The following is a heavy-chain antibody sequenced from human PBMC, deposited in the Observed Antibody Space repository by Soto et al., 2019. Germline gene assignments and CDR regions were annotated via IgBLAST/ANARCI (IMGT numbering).Heavy chain of an antibody. Sequence: PGESLKICCKGSGYSFTSYWISWVRQMPGKGLEWMGRIDPSDSYTNYSPSFQGHVTISADKSISTAYLQWSSLKASDTAMYYCARHTGEELYYYDSSGYSHPDSWRQGTLVTVSS. CDR2: IDPSDSYT. J-gene: IGHJ5*01. CDR1: GYSFTSYW. CDR3: ARHTGEELYYYDSSGYSHPDS. D-gene: IGHD3-22*01. V-gene: IGHV5-10-1*01.